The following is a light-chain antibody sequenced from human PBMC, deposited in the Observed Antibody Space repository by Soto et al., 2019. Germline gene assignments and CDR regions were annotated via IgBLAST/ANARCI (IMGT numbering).Light chain of an antibody. J-gene: IGKJ1*01. CDR3: QHYNSYSEA. V-gene: IGKV1-5*03. Sequence: DIQMTQSPSTLSGSVGDRVTITGRASQTISSWLDWYQQKPGKAPKLLIYKASTLKSGVPSRFSGSGSGTEFTLTISSLLPDDFATYYCQHYNSYSEAFGQGTKVELK. CDR1: QTISSW. CDR2: KAS.